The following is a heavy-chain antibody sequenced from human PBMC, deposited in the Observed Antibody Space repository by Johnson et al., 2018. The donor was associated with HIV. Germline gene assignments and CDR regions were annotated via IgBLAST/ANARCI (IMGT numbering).Heavy chain of an antibody. J-gene: IGHJ3*02. V-gene: IGHV3-66*01. CDR3: AKEEVVVPGHDAFDI. CDR2: IYSGGST. CDR1: GFTVSSNY. D-gene: IGHD3-22*01. Sequence: VQLVESGGGLVQPGGSLRLSCAASGFTVSSNYMSWVRQAPGKGLEWVSVIYSGGSTDYAASVKGRFTISRDNSKNTLSLQMNSLRAEDTAVYYCAKEEVVVPGHDAFDIWGQGTMVTVSS.